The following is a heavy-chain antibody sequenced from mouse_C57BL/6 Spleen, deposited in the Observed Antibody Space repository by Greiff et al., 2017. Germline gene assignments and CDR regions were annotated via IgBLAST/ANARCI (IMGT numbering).Heavy chain of an antibody. CDR1: GYAFSSSW. J-gene: IGHJ1*03. Sequence: QVHVKQSGAELVKPGASVKISCKASGYAFSSSWMNWVKQRPGKGLEWIGQIYPGDGDTNYNGKFKGKATLTADKSSSTAYMQLSSLTSEDSAVYFCAKRGRYFDVWGTGTTVTVSS. V-gene: IGHV1-80*01. CDR3: AKRGRYFDV. CDR2: IYPGDGDT.